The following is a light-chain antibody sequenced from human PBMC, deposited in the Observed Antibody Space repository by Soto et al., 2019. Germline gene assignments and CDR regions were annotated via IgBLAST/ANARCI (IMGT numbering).Light chain of an antibody. CDR1: SSDVGFYNF. CDR3: ASHAGTKLFV. J-gene: IGLJ1*01. Sequence: QSALTQPPSASGSPGQSLTISCTGTSSDVGFYNFVSWYQQRPGKAPKLVIYEVTKRPSGVPDRFSGSKSGSTASLTVSGLQADDEAEYYCASHAGTKLFVFGSGTKVTVL. V-gene: IGLV2-8*01. CDR2: EVT.